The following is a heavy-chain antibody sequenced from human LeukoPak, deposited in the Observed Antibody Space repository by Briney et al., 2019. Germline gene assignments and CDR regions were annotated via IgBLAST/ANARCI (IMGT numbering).Heavy chain of an antibody. CDR1: GYTFTGYY. J-gene: IGHJ3*02. V-gene: IGHV1-2*02. CDR3: ARDTRYYYDSSAYYRSDAFDT. D-gene: IGHD3-22*01. Sequence: ASVKVSCKASGYTFTGYYIHWVRQAPGQGLEWMGWINPNSGGTNYAQKFQGRVTMTRDTSISTAYMELSRLRSDDAAVYYCARDTRYYYDSSAYYRSDAFDTWGQGTMVTVSS. CDR2: INPNSGGT.